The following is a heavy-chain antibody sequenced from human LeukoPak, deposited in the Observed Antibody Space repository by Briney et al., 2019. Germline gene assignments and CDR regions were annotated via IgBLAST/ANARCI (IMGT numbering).Heavy chain of an antibody. J-gene: IGHJ4*02. Sequence: GGSLRLSCAVSGFTIRNYWMSWVRQAPGKGLEWVANIKEDGSEKNYVDSVKGRFTISRDNADNSLYLQMNSLRVEDTAVYYCATRLGWGQGTLVTVSS. CDR3: ATRLG. V-gene: IGHV3-7*01. CDR2: IKEDGSEK. CDR1: GFTIRNYW.